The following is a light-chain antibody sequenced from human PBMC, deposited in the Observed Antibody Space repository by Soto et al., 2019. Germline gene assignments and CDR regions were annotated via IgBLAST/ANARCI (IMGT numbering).Light chain of an antibody. CDR1: QSITNR. V-gene: IGKV1-5*01. J-gene: IGKJ1*01. Sequence: DIQMTQSPSTLSASVGDRVTITCRASQSITNRLAWYQQKPGKAPKVLIYDASSLESGVPSRFSGSGSGTEFILTISSLQPDDLATYWCQHYGGLWTFGQGTKVEIK. CDR3: QHYGGLWT. CDR2: DAS.